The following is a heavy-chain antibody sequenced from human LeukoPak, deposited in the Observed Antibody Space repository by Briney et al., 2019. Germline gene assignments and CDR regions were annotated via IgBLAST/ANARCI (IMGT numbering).Heavy chain of an antibody. D-gene: IGHD5-12*01. J-gene: IGHJ4*02. V-gene: IGHV3-33*01. Sequence: PGRSLRLSCAASGFTFSSYGMHWVRQAPGKGLEWVAVIWYGGSNKYYADSVKGRFTISRDNSKNTLYLQMNSLRAEDTAVYYCARESGYDPRFDYWGQGTLVTVSS. CDR2: IWYGGSNK. CDR1: GFTFSSYG. CDR3: ARESGYDPRFDY.